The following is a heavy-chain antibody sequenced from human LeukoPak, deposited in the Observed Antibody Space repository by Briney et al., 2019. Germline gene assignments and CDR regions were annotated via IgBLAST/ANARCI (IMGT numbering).Heavy chain of an antibody. Sequence: DPGRSLRLSCVASGFTFSTYGMHWVRQAPGKGLEWVAVISYDGSNKYYADSVKGRFTISRDNSKNTLYLQMNSLRAEDTAVYYCARERNLAGNGGGFDYWGQGTLVTVSS. CDR2: ISYDGSNK. D-gene: IGHD6-19*01. J-gene: IGHJ4*02. CDR1: GFTFSTYG. V-gene: IGHV3-30*03. CDR3: ARERNLAGNGGGFDY.